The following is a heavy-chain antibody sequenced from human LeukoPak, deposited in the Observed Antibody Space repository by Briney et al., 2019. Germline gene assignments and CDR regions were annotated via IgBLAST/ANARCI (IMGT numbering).Heavy chain of an antibody. CDR2: ISSSGSTI. D-gene: IGHD2-2*01. Sequence: GGSLRLSCAASGFTFSDDYMSWIRQAPGKGLEWVSYISSSGSTIYYADSVKGRFTISRDNAKNSLYLQMNSLRAEDTAVYYCARRYCSSTSCYGEGTEYYFDYWGQGTLVTVSS. CDR3: ARRYCSSTSCYGEGTEYYFDY. CDR1: GFTFSDDY. V-gene: IGHV3-11*01. J-gene: IGHJ4*02.